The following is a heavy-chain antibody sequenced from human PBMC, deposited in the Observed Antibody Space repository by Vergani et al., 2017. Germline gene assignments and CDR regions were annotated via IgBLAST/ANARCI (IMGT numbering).Heavy chain of an antibody. J-gene: IGHJ4*02. CDR3: TTIIGAAFAPFDY. CDR1: GFTFSNAW. CDR2: IKSKTDGGTT. V-gene: IGHV3-15*01. D-gene: IGHD6-13*01. Sequence: EVQLVESGGGLVKPGGSLRLSCAASGFTFSNAWMSWVRQAPGKGLEWVGRIKSKTDGGTTDYAAPVKGRFTISRDDSKNTLYLQMNSLKTEDTAVYYCTTIIGAAFAPFDYWGQGTLVTVSS.